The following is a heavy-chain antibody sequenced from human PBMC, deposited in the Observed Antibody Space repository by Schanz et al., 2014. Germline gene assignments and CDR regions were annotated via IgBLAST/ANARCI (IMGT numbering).Heavy chain of an antibody. CDR2: IWYDGSNK. Sequence: QVQLVESGGGVVQPGRSLRLSCAASGFTFSKYGMHWVRQAPGKGLEWVAVIWYDGSNKDYADSVKGRFTISRDNSKNTLYLQMNSLRADDTAVYYCAKDHFGHYDSSGCSDCYYYGMDVWGQGTTVTVSS. CDR3: AKDHFGHYDSSGCSDCYYYGMDV. CDR1: GFTFSKYG. D-gene: IGHD3-22*01. J-gene: IGHJ6*02. V-gene: IGHV3-33*06.